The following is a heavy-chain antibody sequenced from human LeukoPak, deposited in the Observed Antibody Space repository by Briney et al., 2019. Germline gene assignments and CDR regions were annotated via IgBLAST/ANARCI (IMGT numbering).Heavy chain of an antibody. D-gene: IGHD1-14*01. V-gene: IGHV3-21*05. J-gene: IGHJ4*02. CDR3: GRDLYKGVPEPH. Sequence: GGSLRLSCAASGFTFNIYIISWVREAPGHRLERQFQNHSIAKYIYYEDSVKGRVIISRDNPKNSLYPQMNSLRAEDTAVYYCGRDLYKGVPEPHWGQGTLVTVS. CDR2: NHSIAKYI. CDR1: GFTFNIYI.